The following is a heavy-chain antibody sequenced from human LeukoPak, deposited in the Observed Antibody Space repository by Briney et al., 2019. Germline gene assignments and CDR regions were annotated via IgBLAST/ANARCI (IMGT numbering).Heavy chain of an antibody. Sequence: SETLSLTCAVYGGSFSGYYWSWIRQPPGKGLEWIGEINHSGSTNYNPSLKSRVTISVDTSKNQFSLKLSSVTAADTAVYYCARESDILTGNPFDYWGQGTLVTVSS. D-gene: IGHD3-9*01. V-gene: IGHV4-34*01. CDR1: GGSFSGYY. CDR2: INHSGST. J-gene: IGHJ4*02. CDR3: ARESDILTGNPFDY.